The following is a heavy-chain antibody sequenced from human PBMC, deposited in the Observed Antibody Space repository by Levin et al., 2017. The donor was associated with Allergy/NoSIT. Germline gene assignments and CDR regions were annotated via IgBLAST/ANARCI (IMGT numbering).Heavy chain of an antibody. CDR2: ISGSGDTP. D-gene: IGHD6-19*01. CDR3: ARYPIAVVNAYFDY. CDR1: GFTSTTYA. J-gene: IGHJ4*02. V-gene: IGHV3-23*01. Sequence: GESLKISCAASGFTSTTYAMSWVRQAPGKGLEWVSGISGSGDTPYYADSVKGRFTISRDNSKNTLFLQMNSLRAENTAEYFCARYPIAVVNAYFDYWGQGALVTVSS.